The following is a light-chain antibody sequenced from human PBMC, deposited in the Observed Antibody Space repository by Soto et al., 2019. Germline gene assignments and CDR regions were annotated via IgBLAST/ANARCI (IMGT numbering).Light chain of an antibody. V-gene: IGKV1-27*01. CDR3: QQYTKDTPGT. J-gene: IGKJ1*01. CDR1: QDISHY. Sequence: DIQMTQSPSSLSASVGDRVTFTCRGSQDISHYLAWYQERPGKVPKLLIYYAANLQSGVPSRFSGSGSGTDFTLTISSLQPEDVGTYYCQQYTKDTPGTFGQGTKVDIK. CDR2: YAA.